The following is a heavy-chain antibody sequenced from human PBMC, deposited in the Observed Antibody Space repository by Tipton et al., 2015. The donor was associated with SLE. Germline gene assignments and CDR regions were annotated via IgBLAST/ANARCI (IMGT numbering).Heavy chain of an antibody. Sequence: SLRLSCAASGFTFSDASMNWVRQAPGKGLEWVGRITGKTDGGTTDYAAPVKGRFTISRDDSKTTLYLQMNSLKTEDTAVYYCATVFNYYYAMDVWGQGTTVTVSS. V-gene: IGHV3-15*01. J-gene: IGHJ6*02. CDR2: ITGKTDGGTT. CDR1: GFTFSDAS. CDR3: ATVFNYYYAMDV.